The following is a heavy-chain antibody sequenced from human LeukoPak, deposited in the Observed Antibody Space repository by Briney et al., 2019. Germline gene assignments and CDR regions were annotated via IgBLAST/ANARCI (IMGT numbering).Heavy chain of an antibody. CDR2: ISSSRSYI. J-gene: IGHJ4*02. D-gene: IGHD1-26*01. CDR1: GFTFSNFW. V-gene: IGHV3-21*01. Sequence: GGSLRLSCAASGFTFSNFWMHWVRQAPGKGLEWVSSISSSRSYIYYGDSVKGRFTISRDNAKNSLYLQMNSLRAEDTAVYYCARDGSGGFDYWGQGALVTVSS. CDR3: ARDGSGGFDY.